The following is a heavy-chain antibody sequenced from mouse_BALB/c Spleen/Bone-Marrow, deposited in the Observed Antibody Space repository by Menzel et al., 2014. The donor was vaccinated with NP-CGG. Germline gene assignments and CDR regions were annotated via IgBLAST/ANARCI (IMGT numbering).Heavy chain of an antibody. J-gene: IGHJ1*01. V-gene: IGHV1-4*02. Sequence: VKLQESAADLARPGASVKMSCKPSGYTFTTYTMHWVKQRPGQGLEWIGYINPTTGYTEYNQKFKDKTTLTADKSSSTAYMQLSSLTSGDSAVYYCARSRYYGSSYWYFDVWGAGTTVTVSS. CDR2: INPTTGYT. D-gene: IGHD1-1*01. CDR3: ARSRYYGSSYWYFDV. CDR1: GYTFTTYT.